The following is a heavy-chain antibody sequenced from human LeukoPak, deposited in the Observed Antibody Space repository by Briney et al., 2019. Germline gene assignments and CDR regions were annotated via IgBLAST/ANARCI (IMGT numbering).Heavy chain of an antibody. V-gene: IGHV4-34*01. D-gene: IGHD6-19*01. Sequence: SETLSLTCAVYGGSFSGYYWSWIRQPPGKGLEWIGEINHSGSTNYNPSLKSRVTISVDTSKNQFSLKLSSVTAADTAVYYCARDLASSGWYYYYYYYMDVWGKGTTVTVSS. CDR1: GGSFSGYY. CDR2: INHSGST. CDR3: ARDLASSGWYYYYYYYMDV. J-gene: IGHJ6*03.